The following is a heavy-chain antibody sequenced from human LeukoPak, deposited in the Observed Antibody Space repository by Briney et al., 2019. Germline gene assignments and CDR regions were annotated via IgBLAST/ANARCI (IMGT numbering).Heavy chain of an antibody. J-gene: IGHJ5*02. CDR2: TNHSGST. Sequence: PSETLSLTCAVYGGSFSGYYWSWIRQPPGKGLEWIGETNHSGSTNYNPSLKSRVTISVDTSKNQFSLKLSSVTAADMAVYYCARGKWFDPWGQGTLVTVSS. V-gene: IGHV4-34*01. CDR1: GGSFSGYY. CDR3: ARGKWFDP.